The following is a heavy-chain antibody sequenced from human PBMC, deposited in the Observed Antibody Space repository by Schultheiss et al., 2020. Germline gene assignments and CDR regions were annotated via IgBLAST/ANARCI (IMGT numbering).Heavy chain of an antibody. CDR1: GGSINSGDYY. CDR3: ARLSGAYGRDCDY. Sequence: SETLSLTCTVSGGSINSGDYYWCWIRQPAGKGLEWIEEINHSGSTNYNPSLKSRVTISVDTSKNQFSLKLTSVTAADTAVYYCARLSGAYGRDCDYWGQGTLVTVSS. CDR2: INHSGST. J-gene: IGHJ4*02. D-gene: IGHD1-26*01. V-gene: IGHV4-61*09.